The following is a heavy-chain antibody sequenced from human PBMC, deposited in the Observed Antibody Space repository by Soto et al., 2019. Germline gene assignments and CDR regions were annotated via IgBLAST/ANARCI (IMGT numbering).Heavy chain of an antibody. J-gene: IGHJ3*02. CDR2: INSYNGNT. CDR3: AREVVEERDAFDI. CDR1: GYTFTSYG. D-gene: IGHD3-22*01. Sequence: ASLKVSCKASGYTFTSYGISWVRQAPGQGLEWMGWINSYNGNTNYAQKLQGRVTMTTDTSTSTAYMELRSLRSDDTAVYYCAREVVEERDAFDIWGQGTMVTVS. V-gene: IGHV1-18*01.